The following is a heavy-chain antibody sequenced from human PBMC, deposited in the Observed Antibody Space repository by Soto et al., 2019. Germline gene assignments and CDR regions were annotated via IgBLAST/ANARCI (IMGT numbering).Heavy chain of an antibody. CDR2: IYYSGST. Sequence: PSETLSLTCTVSGGSISSGGYYWSWIRQHPXKGLEWIGYIYYSGSTYYSPSLKSRVTISVDTSKNQFSLKLSSVTAADTAVYYCARDKGNSGYSYGTFDYWGQGTLVTVSS. J-gene: IGHJ4*02. CDR3: ARDKGNSGYSYGTFDY. CDR1: GGSISSGGYY. V-gene: IGHV4-31*03. D-gene: IGHD5-18*01.